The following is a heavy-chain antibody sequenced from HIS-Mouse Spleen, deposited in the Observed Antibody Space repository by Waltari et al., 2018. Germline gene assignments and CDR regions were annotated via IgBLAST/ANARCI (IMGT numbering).Heavy chain of an antibody. CDR1: GYSISSGYY. J-gene: IGHJ4*02. CDR2: IYHSGST. D-gene: IGHD6-6*01. Sequence: QVQLQESGPGLVKPSETLSLTCTVSGYSISSGYYWGWIRQPPGKGLEWIGSIYHSGSTCYNPALRRRVTISVDTSKNQFSLKLSSVTAADTAVYYCASSEITIAAPSYYFDYWGQGTLVTVSS. CDR3: ASSEITIAAPSYYFDY. V-gene: IGHV4-38-2*02.